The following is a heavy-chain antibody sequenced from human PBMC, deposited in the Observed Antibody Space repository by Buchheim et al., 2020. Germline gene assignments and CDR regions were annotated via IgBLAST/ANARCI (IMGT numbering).Heavy chain of an antibody. D-gene: IGHD6-19*01. CDR2: MNPNSGNT. CDR3: AREGSSSGWTRVRERYFDD. J-gene: IGHJ4*02. CDR1: GYTFTSYD. V-gene: IGHV1-8*01. Sequence: QVQLVQSGAEVKKPGASVKVSCKASGYTFTSYDINWVRQATGQGLEWMGWMNPNSGNTGYAQKFQGRVTMTRNTSISTAYMELSSLRSDDTAVYYCAREGSSSGWTRVRERYFDDWGQGTL.